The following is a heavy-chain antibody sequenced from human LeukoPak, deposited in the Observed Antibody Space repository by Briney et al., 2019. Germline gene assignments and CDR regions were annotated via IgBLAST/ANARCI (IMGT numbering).Heavy chain of an antibody. Sequence: GGSLRLSCAASGFTFSSHRMSWVRQAPGKGLEWVSSLSGSSSYIYYADSLQGRFTISRDNAKNSLYLQMNSLRAEDTALYFCARESEYYGSGSYYINDYWGQGTLVTVSS. CDR3: ARESEYYGSGSYYINDY. V-gene: IGHV3-21*01. D-gene: IGHD3-10*01. CDR1: GFTFSSHR. J-gene: IGHJ4*02. CDR2: LSGSSSYI.